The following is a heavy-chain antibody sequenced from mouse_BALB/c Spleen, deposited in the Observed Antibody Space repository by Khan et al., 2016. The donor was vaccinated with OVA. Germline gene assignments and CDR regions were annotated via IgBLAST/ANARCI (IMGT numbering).Heavy chain of an antibody. V-gene: IGHV2-9*02. CDR2: IWAGGST. J-gene: IGHJ4*01. CDR1: GFSLTSYG. D-gene: IGHD2-3*01. Sequence: QVQLKESGPGLVAPSQSLSITCTVSGFSLTSYGVNWVRQPPGEGLEWLGVIWAGGSTNYNSALRSRLSINKDNSKSQVFLKMHSLQTDDTAMYYCVRFYDPYYAMDYWGQGTSVTVSS. CDR3: VRFYDPYYAMDY.